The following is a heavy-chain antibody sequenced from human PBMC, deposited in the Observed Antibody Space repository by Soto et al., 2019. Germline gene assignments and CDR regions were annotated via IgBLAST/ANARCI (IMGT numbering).Heavy chain of an antibody. CDR1: GGTFSSYA. D-gene: IGHD6-6*01. Sequence: SVKVSCKASGGTFSSYAISWVRQAPGQGLEWMGGIIPIFGTANYAQKFQGRVTITADESTSTAYMELSSRRSEDTAVYYCARGAGQLVLGYFDYWGQGTLVTVSS. V-gene: IGHV1-69*13. CDR2: IIPIFGTA. J-gene: IGHJ4*02. CDR3: ARGAGQLVLGYFDY.